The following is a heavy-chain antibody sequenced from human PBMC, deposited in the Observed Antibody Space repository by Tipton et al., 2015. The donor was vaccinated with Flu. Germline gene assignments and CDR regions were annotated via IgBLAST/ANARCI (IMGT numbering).Heavy chain of an antibody. CDR2: IFTSGST. J-gene: IGHJ4*02. D-gene: IGHD3-22*01. V-gene: IGHV4-4*07. CDR1: GDSISSYY. Sequence: TLSLTCSVSGDSISSYYWSWIRQPAGKGLEWIGRIFTSGSTDYNPSLKSRVSMSIDMSKNQFSLKLTSVTAADTAVYYCVRDPGYYDSSVYFDLWGQGALVTVSS. CDR3: VRDPGYYDSSVYFDL.